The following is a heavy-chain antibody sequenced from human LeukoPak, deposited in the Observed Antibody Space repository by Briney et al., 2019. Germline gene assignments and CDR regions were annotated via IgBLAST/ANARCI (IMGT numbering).Heavy chain of an antibody. CDR3: ARGTRWGYYFDY. D-gene: IGHD3-16*01. CDR2: ISAYNGNT. Sequence: ASVKVSCKASGYTFTSYGISWVRQAPGQGLEWMGWISAYNGNTNYAQKFQGRVTMTRNTSISTAYMELSSLRSEDTAVYYCARGTRWGYYFDYWGQGTLVTVSS. V-gene: IGHV1-18*01. J-gene: IGHJ4*02. CDR1: GYTFTSYG.